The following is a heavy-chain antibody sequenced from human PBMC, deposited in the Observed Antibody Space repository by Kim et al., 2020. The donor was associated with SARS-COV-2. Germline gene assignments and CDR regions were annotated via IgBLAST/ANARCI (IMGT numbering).Heavy chain of an antibody. J-gene: IGHJ4*02. D-gene: IGHD6-13*01. CDR3: ASGYGSSWYDPSFDY. V-gene: IGHV3-30*01. Sequence: GEAVKGRFTIFRDNSRKTVYLQINSMGVEDTAVFYCASGYGSSWYDPSFDYWGQGTQVTVSS.